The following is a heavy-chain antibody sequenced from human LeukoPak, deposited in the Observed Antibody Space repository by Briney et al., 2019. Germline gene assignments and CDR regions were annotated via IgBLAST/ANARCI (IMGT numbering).Heavy chain of an antibody. CDR3: ARLPRSTSDY. D-gene: IGHD2-2*01. V-gene: IGHV3-7*03. J-gene: IGHJ4*02. CDR2: INQDGSEK. Sequence: PGGSLRLSCAASGSTFNNYWMSWVRQAPGKGLEWVAHINQDGSEKYYVDSVKGRFTISRDNAKNSLYLQMNNLRAEDTAMYYCARLPRSTSDYWGQGTLVTVSS. CDR1: GSTFNNYW.